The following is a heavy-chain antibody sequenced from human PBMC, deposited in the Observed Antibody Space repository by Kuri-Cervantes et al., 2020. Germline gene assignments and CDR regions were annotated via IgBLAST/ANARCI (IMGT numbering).Heavy chain of an antibody. V-gene: IGHV3-30-3*01. CDR1: GFTFGDYA. D-gene: IGHD2-2*01. CDR3: ARSGVVPGKYYMDV. CDR2: ISYDGSNK. J-gene: IGHJ6*03. Sequence: GESLKISCAASGFTFGDYAMSWVRQAPGKGLEWVAVISYDGSNKYYADSVKGRFTISRDNSKNTLYLQMNSLRAEDTAVYYCARSGVVPGKYYMDVWGKGTTVTVSS.